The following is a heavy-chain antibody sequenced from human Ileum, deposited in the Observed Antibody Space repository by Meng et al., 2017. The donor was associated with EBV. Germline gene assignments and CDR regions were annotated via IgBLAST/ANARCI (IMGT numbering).Heavy chain of an antibody. CDR2: MSYSGST. CDR1: GGSVSSTHSF. D-gene: IGHD1-26*01. J-gene: IGHJ4*02. V-gene: IGHV4-61*01. CDR3: AGDPHSGSPH. Sequence: QLYLQESCPELVKPSEPLSLTCTVCGGSVSSTHSFWTWIRQPPGKGLEWIGYMSYSGSTNYSPPLESRVTISVDTSKNQFSLKLSSVTAADTAVYYCAGDPHSGSPHWGQGTLVTVSS.